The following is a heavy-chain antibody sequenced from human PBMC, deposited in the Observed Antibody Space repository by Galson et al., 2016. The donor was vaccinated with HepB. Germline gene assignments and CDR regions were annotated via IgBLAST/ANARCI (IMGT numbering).Heavy chain of an antibody. CDR2: IYYSGTT. V-gene: IGHV4-39*01. CDR3: ARHPGTPPRSVEGFYSYYGMDV. Sequence: SETLSLTCTVSGGSINSRTYYWGWIRQPPGQGLEWIGSIYYSGTTYYNPSLKSRVTISVDTSTNQFFLKLSSVIAADTAVYYCARHPGTPPRSVEGFYSYYGMDVWGQGTTVTVSS. J-gene: IGHJ6*02. CDR1: GGSINSRTYY. D-gene: IGHD3-3*01.